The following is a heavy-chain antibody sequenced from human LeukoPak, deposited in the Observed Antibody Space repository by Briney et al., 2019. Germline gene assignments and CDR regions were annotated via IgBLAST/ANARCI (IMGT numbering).Heavy chain of an antibody. D-gene: IGHD4-17*01. CDR3: ARAGDYVESILNWFDP. CDR2: IYHSGST. CDR1: GYSISSGYY. J-gene: IGHJ5*02. V-gene: IGHV4-38-2*01. Sequence: KPSETLSLTCAVSGYSISSGYYWGWIRQPPGQGLAWIGSIYHSGSTYYNPSLKSRVTISVDTSKNPFSLKLSSVTAADTAVYYCARAGDYVESILNWFDPWGQGTLVTVSS.